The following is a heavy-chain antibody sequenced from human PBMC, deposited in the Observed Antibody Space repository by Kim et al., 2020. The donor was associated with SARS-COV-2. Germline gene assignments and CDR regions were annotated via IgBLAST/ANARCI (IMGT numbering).Heavy chain of an antibody. CDR3: ARDLIVVVPAAIFGMDV. CDR2: ISAYNGNT. Sequence: ASVKVSCKASGYTFTSYGISWVRQAPGQGLEWMGWISAYNGNTNYAQKLQGRVTMTTDTSTSTAYMELRSLRSDDTAVYYCARDLIVVVPAAIFGMDVWGQGTTVTVSS. V-gene: IGHV1-18*04. D-gene: IGHD2-2*02. CDR1: GYTFTSYG. J-gene: IGHJ6*02.